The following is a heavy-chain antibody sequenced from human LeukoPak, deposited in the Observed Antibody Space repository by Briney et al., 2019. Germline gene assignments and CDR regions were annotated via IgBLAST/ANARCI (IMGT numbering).Heavy chain of an antibody. CDR3: ARGSTYYYDSSGYYEFDY. Sequence: GGSLRLSCAASGFTFSSYSMNWVRQAPGKGLEWVSSISSSSYIYYADSVKGRFTISRDNAKNSLYLQMNSLRAEDTAVYYCARGSTYYYDSSGYYEFDYWGQGTLVTVSS. J-gene: IGHJ4*02. CDR1: GFTFSSYS. CDR2: ISSSSYI. V-gene: IGHV3-21*01. D-gene: IGHD3-22*01.